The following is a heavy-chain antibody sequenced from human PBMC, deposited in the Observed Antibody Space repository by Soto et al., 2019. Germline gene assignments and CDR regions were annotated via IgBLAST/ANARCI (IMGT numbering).Heavy chain of an antibody. J-gene: IGHJ4*02. D-gene: IGHD1-26*01. CDR3: ARSEATGLDY. CDR2: AHHSGRT. Sequence: QVQLQESGPGLVKPSGTLSLTCTVSGGSMSSSNWWNWVHQSPGKGLEWIGEAHHSGRTNYNPSLKSRVTISVDKSKNHFYLKLSSVTAADTAVYYCARSEATGLDYWGQGTLVTVSS. CDR1: GGSMSSSNW. V-gene: IGHV4-4*02.